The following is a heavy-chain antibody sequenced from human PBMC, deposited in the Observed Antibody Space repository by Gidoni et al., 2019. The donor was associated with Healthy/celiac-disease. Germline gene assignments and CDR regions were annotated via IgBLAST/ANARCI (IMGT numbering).Heavy chain of an antibody. V-gene: IGHV1-2*02. CDR2: INPNSGGT. CDR1: GYPFTGYY. Sequence: QVQLVQSGAEVKKPGASVKVSCKASGYPFTGYYMNLGRQAPGQGLELMGWINPNSGGTNYAQKFKGRVTMTRDTSISKAYRELSRLRSDDTAVYYCARVDSSSSVEAVAFDIWGQGTMVTVSS. J-gene: IGHJ3*02. CDR3: ARVDSSSSVEAVAFDI. D-gene: IGHD6-6*01.